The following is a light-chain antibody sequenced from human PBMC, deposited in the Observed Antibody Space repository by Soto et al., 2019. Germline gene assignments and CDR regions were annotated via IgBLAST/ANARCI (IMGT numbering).Light chain of an antibody. CDR2: DAS. CDR3: QHRHN. V-gene: IGKV3-11*01. J-gene: IGKJ3*01. CDR1: QSVSSE. Sequence: EIVLTQFPATLSLSPGERATLSSRASQSVSSEFAWYQQKPGQAPRLLIYDASNRATGIPARFSGTGSGTDFTLTISSREPEDFALYYCQHRHNFGPGTKVDIK.